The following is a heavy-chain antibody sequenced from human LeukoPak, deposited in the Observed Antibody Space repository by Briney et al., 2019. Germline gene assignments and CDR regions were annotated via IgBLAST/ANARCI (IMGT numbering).Heavy chain of an antibody. Sequence: GGSLRLSCVASGFTFGSYSMNWVRQAPGKGLEWVSYISITSDTIYYAESVKGRFTISRNNAKNSLSLQMNSLRGEDTAVYYCARDQRRFGEFDYWGQGTLVTVSS. J-gene: IGHJ4*02. D-gene: IGHD3-10*01. CDR2: ISITSDTI. V-gene: IGHV3-48*01. CDR3: ARDQRRFGEFDY. CDR1: GFTFGSYS.